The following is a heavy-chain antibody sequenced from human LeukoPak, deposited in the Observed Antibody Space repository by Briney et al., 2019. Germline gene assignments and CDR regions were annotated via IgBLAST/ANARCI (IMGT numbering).Heavy chain of an antibody. Sequence: GGSLRLSCAASGFTFSSYGMHWVRQAPGKGLEWVAFIRYDGSNKYYADSVKGRFTISRDNSKNTLYLQMNSLRAEDTAVYYCARAFSHSSGYYDYWGQGTLVTVSS. CDR2: IRYDGSNK. CDR1: GFTFSSYG. CDR3: ARAFSHSSGYYDY. J-gene: IGHJ4*02. D-gene: IGHD3-22*01. V-gene: IGHV3-30*02.